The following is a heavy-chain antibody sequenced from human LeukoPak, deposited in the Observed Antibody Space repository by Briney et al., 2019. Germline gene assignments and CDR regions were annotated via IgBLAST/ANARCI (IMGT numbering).Heavy chain of an antibody. V-gene: IGHV3-7*01. D-gene: IGHD1-1*01. CDR2: INQNGSEK. Sequence: PGGSLRLSCTASGFTFGNCWMSWVRQAPGKGLAWVANINQNGSEKDYVDSVKGRFTVSRDNAKNSLYLQMNSLRAEDTAVYYCAKDLLDYYYYGMDVWGQGTTVTVSS. CDR3: AKDLLDYYYYGMDV. J-gene: IGHJ6*02. CDR1: GFTFGNCW.